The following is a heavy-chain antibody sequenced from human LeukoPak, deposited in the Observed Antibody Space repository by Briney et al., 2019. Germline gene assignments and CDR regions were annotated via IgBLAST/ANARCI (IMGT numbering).Heavy chain of an antibody. V-gene: IGHV4-59*08. Sequence: SETLSLTCSVSGGSITTYYWSWIRQPPGKGLEWIGYIYYRGTTNYNPSLKSRVTISLDTSKNQFSLKLSSVTAADTAVYYCAKRLAAAGSEWFDPWGQGTLVTVSS. D-gene: IGHD6-13*01. CDR1: GGSITTYY. CDR2: IYYRGTT. CDR3: AKRLAAAGSEWFDP. J-gene: IGHJ5*02.